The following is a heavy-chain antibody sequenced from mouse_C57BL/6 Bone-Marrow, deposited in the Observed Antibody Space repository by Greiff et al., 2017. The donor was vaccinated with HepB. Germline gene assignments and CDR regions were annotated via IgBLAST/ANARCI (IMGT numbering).Heavy chain of an antibody. CDR3: ARGITTVVATYWYFDV. Sequence: EVQLQESVAELVRPGASVKLSCTASGFNIKNTYMHWVKQRPEQGLEWIGRIDPANGNTKYAPKFQGKATITADTSSNTAYLQLSSLTSEDTAIYYCARGITTVVATYWYFDVWGTGTTVTVSS. J-gene: IGHJ1*03. V-gene: IGHV14-3*01. CDR2: IDPANGNT. CDR1: GFNIKNTY. D-gene: IGHD1-1*01.